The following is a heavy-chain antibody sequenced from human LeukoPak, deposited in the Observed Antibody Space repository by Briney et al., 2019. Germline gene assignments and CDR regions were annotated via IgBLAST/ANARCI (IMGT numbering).Heavy chain of an antibody. Sequence: GGSLRLSCAASGFTFSSYEMNWVRQAPGKGLEWVSYISSHSSTIYYADSVKGRFTISRDNAKNSLYLQMNSLRAEDTAIYYCARSPSYKGWFDPWGQGTLVTVSS. V-gene: IGHV3-48*03. J-gene: IGHJ5*02. CDR1: GFTFSSYE. CDR2: ISSHSSTI. D-gene: IGHD1-14*01. CDR3: ARSPSYKGWFDP.